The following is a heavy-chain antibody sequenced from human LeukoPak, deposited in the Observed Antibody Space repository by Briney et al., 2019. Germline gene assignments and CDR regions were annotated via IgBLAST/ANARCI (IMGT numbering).Heavy chain of an antibody. CDR3: ARVSSGWSNYYYYMDV. D-gene: IGHD6-19*01. CDR2: IYTSGST. V-gene: IGHV4-61*02. J-gene: IGHJ6*03. Sequence: PSQTLSLTCTVSGGSISSDGYYWSWIRQPAVKGLEWIGRIYTSGSTNYNPSLKSRVTISVDTSKNQFSLKLSSVTAADTAVYYCARVSSGWSNYYYYMDVWGKGTTVTVSS. CDR1: GGSISSDGYY.